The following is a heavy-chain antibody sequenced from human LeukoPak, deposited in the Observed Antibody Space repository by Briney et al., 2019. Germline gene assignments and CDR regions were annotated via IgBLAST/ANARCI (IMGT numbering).Heavy chain of an antibody. Sequence: GGSLRLSCAASGFTFSSYAMSWVRQAPGKGLEWVSVISFSGGSTYYADSVKGRFTISRDNSKNTQYLQMNSLRAEDTAVYYCASGGLRYFDSYSFHIWGQGTMVTVSS. V-gene: IGHV3-23*01. D-gene: IGHD3-9*01. J-gene: IGHJ3*02. CDR2: ISFSGGST. CDR1: GFTFSSYA. CDR3: ASGGLRYFDSYSFHI.